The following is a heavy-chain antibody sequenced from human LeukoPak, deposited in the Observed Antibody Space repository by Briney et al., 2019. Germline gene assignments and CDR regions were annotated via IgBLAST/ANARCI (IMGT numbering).Heavy chain of an antibody. CDR1: GFTFSGSA. D-gene: IGHD6-19*01. CDR3: TRQGPGYSSGFDDY. CDR2: IRSKANSYAT. J-gene: IGHJ4*02. Sequence: PGGSLRLSCAASGFTFSGSAMHSVRQASGGGLEWVGRIRSKANSYATAYAASVKGRFTISRDDSKNTAYLQMNSLKTEDTAVYYCTRQGPGYSSGFDDYWGQGTLVTVSS. V-gene: IGHV3-73*01.